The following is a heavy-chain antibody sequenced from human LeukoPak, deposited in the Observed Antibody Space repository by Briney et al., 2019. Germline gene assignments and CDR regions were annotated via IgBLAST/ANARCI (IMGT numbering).Heavy chain of an antibody. D-gene: IGHD3-16*02. J-gene: IGHJ3*02. CDR3: ARDMRVWGSYRYTRAFDI. V-gene: IGHV3-21*04. Sequence: GGSLRLSCAASGFTFSSYSMNWVRQAPGKGLEWVSSITSSSNYIHYAESVKGRFTISRDNAKNSVYLQMNSLRPEDTAVYYCARDMRVWGSYRYTRAFDIWGRGTLVTVSS. CDR1: GFTFSSYS. CDR2: ITSSSNYI.